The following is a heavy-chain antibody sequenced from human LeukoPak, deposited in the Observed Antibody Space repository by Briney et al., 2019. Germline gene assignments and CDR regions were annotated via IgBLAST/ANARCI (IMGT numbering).Heavy chain of an antibody. D-gene: IGHD5-24*01. Sequence: GASVKVPCTASGYTFTSYAMNWVRQAPGQGLEWMGWINTNTGNPTYAQGFTGRFVFSLDTSVSTAYLQISSLKAEDTAVYYCARDFGRMATGDLFDYWGQGALVTVSS. J-gene: IGHJ4*02. V-gene: IGHV7-4-1*02. CDR2: INTNTGNP. CDR1: GYTFTSYA. CDR3: ARDFGRMATGDLFDY.